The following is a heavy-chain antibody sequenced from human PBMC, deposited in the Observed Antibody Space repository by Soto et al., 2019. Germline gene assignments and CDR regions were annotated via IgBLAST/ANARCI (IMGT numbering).Heavy chain of an antibody. Sequence: SETLSLTCTVSGGSISSGGYYWSWIRQHPGKGLEWIGYIYYSGSTYYNPSLKSRVTISVDTSKNQFSLKPSSVTAADTAVYYCARAVMEYYGMDVWGQGTTVTVSS. CDR1: GGSISSGGYY. D-gene: IGHD2-21*01. CDR3: ARAVMEYYGMDV. V-gene: IGHV4-31*03. J-gene: IGHJ6*02. CDR2: IYYSGST.